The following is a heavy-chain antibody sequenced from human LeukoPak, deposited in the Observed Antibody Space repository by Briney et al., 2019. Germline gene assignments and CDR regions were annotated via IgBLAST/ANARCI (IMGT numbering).Heavy chain of an antibody. CDR1: GGSISSGSYY. D-gene: IGHD6-13*01. CDR3: ARDIWQQQYNWFDP. V-gene: IGHV4-61*02. CDR2: IYTSGST. Sequence: PSQTLSLTCTVSGGSISSGSYYWSWIRQPAGKGLEWIGRIYTSGSTNYNPSLKSRVTISVDTSKNQFSLKLSSATAADTAVYYCARDIWQQQYNWFDPWGQGTLVTVSS. J-gene: IGHJ5*02.